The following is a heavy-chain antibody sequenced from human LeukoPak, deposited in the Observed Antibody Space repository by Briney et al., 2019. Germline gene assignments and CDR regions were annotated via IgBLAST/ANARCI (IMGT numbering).Heavy chain of an antibody. J-gene: IGHJ4*02. CDR1: VGTFSSYA. Sequence: SVKLSCKASVGTFSSYAISWVRQAPGQGLEWMGVIIPIFGTANYAQKFQGRVTITADKSTSTAYMELSSLRSEDTAVYYCAGVSSASGSYLNYYFDYWGQGTLVTVSS. CDR3: AGVSSASGSYLNYYFDY. CDR2: IIPIFGTA. D-gene: IGHD1-26*01. V-gene: IGHV1-69*06.